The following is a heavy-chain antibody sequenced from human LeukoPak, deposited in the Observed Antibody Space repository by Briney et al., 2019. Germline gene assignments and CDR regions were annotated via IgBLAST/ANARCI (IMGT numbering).Heavy chain of an antibody. V-gene: IGHV4-38-2*01. CDR3: AIQLPGYYDSGSCEFDP. CDR2: ICHSGST. Sequence: PSETLSLTCAVSGYPISSGYYRGWIRPPPGKGVEWIGLICHSGSTYYNPSLKSRDTISVDTSKNQFSLKLSSMAAADTAVYYCAIQLPGYYDSGSCEFDPWGQGTLVTVSS. J-gene: IGHJ5*02. D-gene: IGHD3-10*01. CDR1: GYPISSGYY.